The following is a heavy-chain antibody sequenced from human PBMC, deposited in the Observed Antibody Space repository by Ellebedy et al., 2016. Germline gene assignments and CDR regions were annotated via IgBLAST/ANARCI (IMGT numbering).Heavy chain of an antibody. V-gene: IGHV1-69*13. CDR1: GGTFSSYA. CDR3: ARAKVEMATHHYVDY. J-gene: IGHJ4*02. Sequence: SVKVSCXASGGTFSSYAISWVRQAPGQRLEWVGGIIPMFRTANYAQKFQGRVTITADEPTSTAYMELRSLRSEDTAVYYCARAKVEMATHHYVDYWGQGTLVTVSS. CDR2: IIPMFRTA. D-gene: IGHD5-24*01.